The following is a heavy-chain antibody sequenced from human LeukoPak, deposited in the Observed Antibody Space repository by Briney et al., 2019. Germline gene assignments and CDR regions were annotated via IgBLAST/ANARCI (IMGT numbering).Heavy chain of an antibody. CDR2: IYYSGST. Sequence: SQTLSLTCTVSGGSISSGSYHWSWIRQHPGKGLEWIGYIYYSGSTYYNSSLKSRVTISVDTSKNQFSLKLSSVTAADTAVYYCARCHYGSGTYARGFDIWGQGTMVTVSS. CDR3: ARCHYGSGTYARGFDI. J-gene: IGHJ3*02. V-gene: IGHV4-31*03. CDR1: GGSISSGSYH. D-gene: IGHD3-10*01.